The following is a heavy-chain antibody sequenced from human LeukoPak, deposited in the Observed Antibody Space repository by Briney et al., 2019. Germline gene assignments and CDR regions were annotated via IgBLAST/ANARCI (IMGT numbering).Heavy chain of an antibody. J-gene: IGHJ3*02. CDR3: ASRLPFFWSGYYFSVGAFDI. Sequence: SETLSLTCAVYGVSFSGYYWSWIRQPPGKGLEWIGEINHSGSTNYNPSLKSRVTISVDTSKNQFSLKLSSVTAADTAVYYCASRLPFFWSGYYFSVGAFDIWGQGTMVTVSS. CDR1: GVSFSGYY. D-gene: IGHD3-3*01. CDR2: INHSGST. V-gene: IGHV4-34*01.